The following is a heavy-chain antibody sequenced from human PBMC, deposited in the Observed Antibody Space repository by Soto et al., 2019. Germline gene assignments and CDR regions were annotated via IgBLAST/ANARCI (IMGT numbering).Heavy chain of an antibody. V-gene: IGHV4-31*03. CDR3: ARDSHHQVVVAASHDAFDI. D-gene: IGHD2-15*01. CDR2: IYYSGST. J-gene: IGHJ3*02. CDR1: GGSISSGGYY. Sequence: SETLSLTCTVSGGSISSGGYYWSWIRQHPGKGLEWIGYIYYSGSTYYNPSLKSRVTISVDTSKNQFSLKLSSVIAADTAVYYCARDSHHQVVVAASHDAFDIWGQGTMVTVSS.